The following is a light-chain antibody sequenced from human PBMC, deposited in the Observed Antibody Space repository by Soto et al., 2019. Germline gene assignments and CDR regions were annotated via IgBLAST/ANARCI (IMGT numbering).Light chain of an antibody. CDR3: RQDRNYPRT. V-gene: IGKV1-6*01. CDR1: QDIRNA. J-gene: IGKJ1*01. CDR2: GAS. Sequence: AIQMTQSPSSLSASVGDRVTITCRASQDIRNALGWYQQRPGKAPKALIYGASNLQSGVPSRFSGSGFGTDFTLTISSLQPEDFATYYCRQDRNYPRTFGQGTKVESK.